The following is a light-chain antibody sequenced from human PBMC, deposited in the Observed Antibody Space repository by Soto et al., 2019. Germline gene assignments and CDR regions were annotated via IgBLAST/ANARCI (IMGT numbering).Light chain of an antibody. Sequence: DIQMTQSPSTLSASVGDRVTITCRASQSINNWLAWYQQKPGEAPNLLIYEGPTLERGAPSRFIGSGSGTEFSLTISSLQTDDFATFYCQQYKTYSRTFGQGTKVEVK. CDR1: QSINNW. CDR3: QQYKTYSRT. CDR2: EGP. J-gene: IGKJ1*01. V-gene: IGKV1-5*03.